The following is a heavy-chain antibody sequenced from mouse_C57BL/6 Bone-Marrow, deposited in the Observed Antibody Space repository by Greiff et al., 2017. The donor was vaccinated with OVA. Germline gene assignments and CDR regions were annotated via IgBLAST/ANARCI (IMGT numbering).Heavy chain of an antibody. CDR3: ARGGYYDYDGGAWFAY. CDR1: GYTFPDYN. CDR2: INSNNGGT. Sequence: FQLQQSGPELAKPGASVKIPCKASGYTFPDYNMDCVKQSHGKSLEWIGDINSNNGGTIYNQKFKGKATLTVDKSSSTAYMELRSLTSEDTAVYYCARGGYYDYDGGAWFAYWGQGTLVTVSA. J-gene: IGHJ3*01. D-gene: IGHD2-4*01. V-gene: IGHV1-18*01.